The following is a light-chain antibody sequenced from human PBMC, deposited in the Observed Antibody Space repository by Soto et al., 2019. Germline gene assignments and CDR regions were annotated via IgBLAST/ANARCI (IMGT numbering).Light chain of an antibody. CDR3: SSYTTSSSYV. Sequence: QSVLTQPASVSGSPGQSITISCTGTSSDVGGFNYVSWYQRHPGKAPKLLIFDVYSRPSGISNRFSGSKSGNTASLTISGLQAEDEADYYCSSYTTSSSYVFGAGTKLTVL. J-gene: IGLJ1*01. CDR1: SSDVGGFNY. V-gene: IGLV2-14*01. CDR2: DVY.